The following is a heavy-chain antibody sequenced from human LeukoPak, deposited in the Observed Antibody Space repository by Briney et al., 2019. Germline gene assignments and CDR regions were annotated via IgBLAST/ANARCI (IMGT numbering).Heavy chain of an antibody. CDR1: GFTFSDHY. CDR3: AGVVTSVNPHFDS. Sequence: PGGSLRLSCAASGFTFSDHYMDWVRQAPGKGLEWVGRIRKKVNGYTTEYAASVKGGFTVTRDDSKNSLYLQMNSLKTEDTAVYYCAGVVTSVNPHFDSWGQGTLVTVSS. CDR2: IRKKVNGYTT. J-gene: IGHJ4*02. V-gene: IGHV3-72*01. D-gene: IGHD5/OR15-5a*01.